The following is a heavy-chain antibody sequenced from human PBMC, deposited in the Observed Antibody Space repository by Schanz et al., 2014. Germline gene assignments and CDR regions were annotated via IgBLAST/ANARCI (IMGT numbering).Heavy chain of an antibody. CDR1: GYTFTSDS. J-gene: IGHJ6*02. V-gene: IGHV1-2*04. CDR2: INPNTGGT. Sequence: QVQLVQSGPEVEKPGASVKVSCKASGYTFTSDSMHWVRQAPGQGLEWMGWINPNTGGTNFAQKFQGWVTVTRDTSISTVYMELSRVTYEDTAVYYCARDDRAYYYGMDVWGQGTTVTVSS. CDR3: ARDDRAYYYGMDV. D-gene: IGHD3-22*01.